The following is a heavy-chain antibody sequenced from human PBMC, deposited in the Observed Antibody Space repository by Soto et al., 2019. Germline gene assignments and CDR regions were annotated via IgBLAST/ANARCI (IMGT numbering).Heavy chain of an antibody. V-gene: IGHV4-59*01. CDR3: ARGREMATTSFRYFYYGLDV. CDR1: GGSISSYY. J-gene: IGHJ6*02. D-gene: IGHD5-12*01. Sequence: SETLSLTCTVSGGSISSYYWSWIRQPPGKGLEWIGYIYYSGSTKYNPSLQSRVTMSVDTSKNQFSLSLTSVTAADTAIYYCARGREMATTSFRYFYYGLDVWGQGTKVTVSS. CDR2: IYYSGST.